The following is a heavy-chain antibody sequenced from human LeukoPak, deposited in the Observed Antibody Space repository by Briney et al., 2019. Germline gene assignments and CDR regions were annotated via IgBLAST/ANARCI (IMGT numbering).Heavy chain of an antibody. V-gene: IGHV1-2*02. CDR3: ARELTTTVTTFSYRCYYGMDV. J-gene: IGHJ6*02. Sequence: ASVKVSCKASGYTFTGYYMHWVRQAPGQGLEWMGWINPNSGGTNYAQKFQGRVTMTRDTSISTAYMELSRPRSDDTAVYYCARELTTTVTTFSYRCYYGMDVWGQGTTVTVSS. D-gene: IGHD4-4*01. CDR2: INPNSGGT. CDR1: GYTFTGYY.